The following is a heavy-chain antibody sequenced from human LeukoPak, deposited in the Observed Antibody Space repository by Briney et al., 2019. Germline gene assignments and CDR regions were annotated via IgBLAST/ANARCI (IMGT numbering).Heavy chain of an antibody. D-gene: IGHD2-2*01. CDR3: ARRPLVVVPAAQRPYYYYYYGMDV. J-gene: IGHJ6*02. CDR1: GGSFSGYY. CDR2: INHSGST. V-gene: IGHV4-34*01. Sequence: SETLSLTCAVYGGSFSGYYWSWIRQPPGKGLEWIGEINHSGSTNYNPSLKSRVTISVDTSKNQFSLKLSSVTAADTAVYYCARRPLVVVPAAQRPYYYYYYGMDVWGQGTTVTVSS.